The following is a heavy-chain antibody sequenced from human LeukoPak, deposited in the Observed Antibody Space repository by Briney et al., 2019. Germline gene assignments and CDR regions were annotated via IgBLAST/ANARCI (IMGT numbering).Heavy chain of an antibody. D-gene: IGHD6-19*01. V-gene: IGHV3-73*01. CDR1: GFTFSGSA. CDR3: TAVAGPTPFDY. Sequence: GGSLRLSCAASGFTFSGSAMHWVRQASGKGLECVVRIRSKAKSYATAYAASVKGRFTISRDDSKNTAYQQMNSLKTEDTAVYYCTAVAGPTPFDYWGQGTLVTVSS. J-gene: IGHJ4*02. CDR2: IRSKAKSYAT.